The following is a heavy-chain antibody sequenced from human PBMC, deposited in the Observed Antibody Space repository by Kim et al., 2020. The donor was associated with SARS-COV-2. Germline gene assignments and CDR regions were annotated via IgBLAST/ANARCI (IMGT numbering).Heavy chain of an antibody. J-gene: IGHJ4*02. Sequence: GGSLRLSCAASGFTFSSYSMNWVRQAPGKGLEWVSYISSSSSTIYYADSVKGRFTISRDNAKNSLYLQMNSLRAEDTAVYYCARGDRVLRYWGQGTLVTVSS. D-gene: IGHD1-26*01. CDR2: ISSSSSTI. V-gene: IGHV3-48*04. CDR3: ARGDRVLRY. CDR1: GFTFSSYS.